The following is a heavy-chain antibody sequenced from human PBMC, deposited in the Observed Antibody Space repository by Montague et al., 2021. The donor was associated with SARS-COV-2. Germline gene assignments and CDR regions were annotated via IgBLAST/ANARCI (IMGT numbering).Heavy chain of an antibody. CDR2: IYYSGST. Sequence: ETLSLTCTVSGGSISNYYWSWIRQPPGRGLEWIGYIYYSGSTDYSLSLKSRVTISLDTSKNQFSLKVTSVTAADTAVYYCARGGGYYNYGLDVWGPGTTVTVSS. CDR3: ARGGGYYNYGLDV. V-gene: IGHV4-59*01. CDR1: GGSISNYY. D-gene: IGHD3-22*01. J-gene: IGHJ6*02.